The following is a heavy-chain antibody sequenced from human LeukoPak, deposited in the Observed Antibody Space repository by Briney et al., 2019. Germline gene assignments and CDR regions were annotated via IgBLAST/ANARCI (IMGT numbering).Heavy chain of an antibody. J-gene: IGHJ4*02. Sequence: SGTLSLTCAVSGGSIGSTNWWSWVRQPPGKGLEWIGEMYLSGTTHSNPSVKSRVTISIDKSKNQFFLNLSSVTAADMAVYYCAGLVGRYSSGLYYYYFDYWGQGTLVTVSS. CDR1: GGSIGSTNW. CDR2: MYLSGTT. CDR3: AGLVGRYSSGLYYYYFDY. D-gene: IGHD3-22*01. V-gene: IGHV4-4*02.